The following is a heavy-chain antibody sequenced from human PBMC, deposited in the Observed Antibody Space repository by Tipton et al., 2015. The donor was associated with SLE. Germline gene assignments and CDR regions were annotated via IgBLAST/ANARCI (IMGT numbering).Heavy chain of an antibody. Sequence: QLVQSGAEVKKPGESLRISCKGSGYSFTSYWISWVRQMPGKGLEWMGNIDPSDSYTNYSPSFQCHVTISADKSISTAYLQWSSLKASDTAMYGARQGGWYESFDSGGQGALVAVSS. J-gene: IGHJ4*02. CDR1: GYSFTSYW. D-gene: IGHD6-19*01. CDR2: IDPSDSYT. CDR3: RQGGWYESFDS. V-gene: IGHV5-10-1*01.